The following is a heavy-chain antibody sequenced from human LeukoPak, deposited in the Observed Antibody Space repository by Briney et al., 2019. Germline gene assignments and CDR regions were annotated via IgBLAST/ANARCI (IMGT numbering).Heavy chain of an antibody. J-gene: IGHJ4*02. CDR3: ARRQGGSYWGGFDY. V-gene: IGHV4-39*01. CDR1: GGSISSSSYY. CDR2: IYYSGST. D-gene: IGHD1-26*01. Sequence: PSETLSLTCTVSGGSISSSSYYWGWIRQPPGKGLEWIGSIYYSGSTYYNPSLKSRVTISVDTSKNQFSLKLSSVTAADTAVYYCARRQGGSYWGGFDYWGQGTLVTVSS.